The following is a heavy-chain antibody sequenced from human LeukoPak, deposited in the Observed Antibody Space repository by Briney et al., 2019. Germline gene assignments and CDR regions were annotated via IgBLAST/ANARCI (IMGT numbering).Heavy chain of an antibody. CDR1: GGSFSGYY. CDR3: ARARIVVVTHYYYYMDV. D-gene: IGHD3-22*01. J-gene: IGHJ6*03. V-gene: IGHV4-34*01. Sequence: ASETLSLTCAVYGGSFSGYYWSWIRQPPGKGLEWIGEINHSGSTNYNPSLKSRVTISVDTSKNQFSLKLSSVTAADTAVYYCARARIVVVTHYYYYMDVWGKGTTVTISS. CDR2: INHSGST.